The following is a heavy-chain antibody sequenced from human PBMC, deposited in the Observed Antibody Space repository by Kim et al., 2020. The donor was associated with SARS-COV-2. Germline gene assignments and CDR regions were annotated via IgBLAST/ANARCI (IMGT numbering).Heavy chain of an antibody. CDR2: INHSGST. Sequence: SETLSLTCAVYGGSFSGYYWSWIRQPPGKGLEWIGEINHSGSTNYNPSLKSRVTISVDTSKNQFSLKLSSVTAADTAVYYCARDGRTVTTVFYYYYYGMDVWGRGTTVTLSS. V-gene: IGHV4-34*01. J-gene: IGHJ6*02. CDR3: ARDGRTVTTVFYYYYYGMDV. D-gene: IGHD4-17*01. CDR1: GGSFSGYY.